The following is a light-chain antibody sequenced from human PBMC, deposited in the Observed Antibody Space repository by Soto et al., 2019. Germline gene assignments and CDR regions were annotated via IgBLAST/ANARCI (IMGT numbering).Light chain of an antibody. CDR3: QHHNSCSEP. V-gene: IGKV1-5*01. CDR1: QSISSW. CDR2: DAS. J-gene: IGKJ1*01. Sequence: EIRMNQSPVTVSLYQGDRVTXTCRASQSISSWLAWYQQKPGKAPKLLIYDASILESGVPSRFSGSGSGTEFTLTISSLQPDDFATYYCQHHNSCSEPFGQRAKVDI.